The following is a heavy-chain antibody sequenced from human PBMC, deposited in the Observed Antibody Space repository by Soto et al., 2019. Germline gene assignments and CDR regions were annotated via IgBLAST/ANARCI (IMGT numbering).Heavy chain of an antibody. CDR1: RFTFSRYW. Sequence: EVHLVESGGALVQPGGSLGLSCVVSRFTFSRYWMSWVRQAPGKGLEWVANIKQDGSEKYYVDSVRGRFTISRDNTKNSLYLQMSSLRAEDTAVYYCARDMDDSSDYGDYWGQGTLVTVSS. J-gene: IGHJ4*02. CDR2: IKQDGSEK. CDR3: ARDMDDSSDYGDY. D-gene: IGHD4-4*01. V-gene: IGHV3-7*01.